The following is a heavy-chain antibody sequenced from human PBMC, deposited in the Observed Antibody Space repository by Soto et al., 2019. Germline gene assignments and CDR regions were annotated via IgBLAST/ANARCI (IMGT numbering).Heavy chain of an antibody. CDR2: IRIKANSYAT. J-gene: IGHJ4*02. CDR3: TGYYYDSSGYNPFDY. Sequence: EVQLVESGGGLVQPGGSLKLSCAASGFTFSGSAMHWVRQASGKGLEWVGRIRIKANSYATAYAASVKGRFTISRDDSKNTAYLQMNSLKTEDTAVYYCTGYYYDSSGYNPFDYWGQGTLVTVSS. V-gene: IGHV3-73*02. D-gene: IGHD3-22*01. CDR1: GFTFSGSA.